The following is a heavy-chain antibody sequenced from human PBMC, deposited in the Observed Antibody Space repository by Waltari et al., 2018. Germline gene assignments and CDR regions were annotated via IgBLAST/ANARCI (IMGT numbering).Heavy chain of an antibody. V-gene: IGHV4-59*01. CDR3: ARLGGDRFGSLRHCGPASCTTWIDP. D-gene: IGHD2-2*01. Sequence: VLLEESGPGLVKPSETLSLTCTVSGGSIRGFYWPWIRQPPAQGLEYIGYIFYTGNTNYNPSLKSRVIISVDTSRNQFSLKMRSLTAADTAVYYCARLGGDRFGSLRHCGPASCTTWIDPWGRGTLVTVSS. J-gene: IGHJ5*02. CDR1: GGSIRGFY. CDR2: IFYTGNT.